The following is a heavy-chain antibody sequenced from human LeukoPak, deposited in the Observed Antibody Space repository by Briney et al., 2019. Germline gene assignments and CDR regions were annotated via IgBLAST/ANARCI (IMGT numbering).Heavy chain of an antibody. CDR2: IYHSGST. D-gene: IGHD6-13*01. J-gene: IGHJ4*02. Sequence: SETLSLTCTVSGGSISSRNYYWGWIRQPPGKGLEWIGSIYHSGSTYYNPSLKSRVPISVDTSKNQFSLKLSSVTAADTAAYFCARDRGGGSSRFFDYWGQGTLVTVSS. CDR1: GGSISSRNYY. CDR3: ARDRGGGSSRFFDY. V-gene: IGHV4-39*07.